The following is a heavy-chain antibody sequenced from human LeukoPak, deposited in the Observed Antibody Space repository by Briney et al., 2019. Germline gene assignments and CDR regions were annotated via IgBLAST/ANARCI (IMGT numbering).Heavy chain of an antibody. Sequence: GGSLRLSCAASGFTFSSSDISWVRQAPGKGLEWVSTISAGGGNTYYADSVKGRFTISRDNSRNTLYLQMNSLRAEDTAVYYCASGGGYYSFDYWGQGTLVTVSS. CDR1: GFTFSSSD. CDR3: ASGGGYYSFDY. J-gene: IGHJ4*02. CDR2: ISAGGGNT. D-gene: IGHD3-3*01. V-gene: IGHV3-23*01.